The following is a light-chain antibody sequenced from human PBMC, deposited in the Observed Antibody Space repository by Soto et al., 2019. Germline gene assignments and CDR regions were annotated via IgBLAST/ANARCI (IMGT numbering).Light chain of an antibody. CDR3: SSFTSSMTNV. J-gene: IGLJ1*01. CDR1: SSDVGGYNY. Sequence: QSVLTQPASVSGSPGQSITISCTGTSSDVGGYNYVSWYQQHPGKAPKLMIYDASNRPSGVSNRFSGSKSGNTASLTISGLQAEDEADYFCSSFTSSMTNVFGSGTKVTV. CDR2: DAS. V-gene: IGLV2-14*01.